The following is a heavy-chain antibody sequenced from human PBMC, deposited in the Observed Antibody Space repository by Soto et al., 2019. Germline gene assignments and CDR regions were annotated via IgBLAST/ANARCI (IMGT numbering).Heavy chain of an antibody. D-gene: IGHD5-18*01. CDR1: GFSLTTSGVG. CDR3: AHNRGYSYGSAFDY. Sequence: QVTLKESGPTLVKPRQTLTLTCTFSGFSLTTSGVGVGWIRQPPGKALEWLALIYWDDDKRYSPSLKSRLTITKDTSKNQVVLTMTNMDPVDTATYYCAHNRGYSYGSAFDYWGQGTLVTVSS. V-gene: IGHV2-5*02. CDR2: IYWDDDK. J-gene: IGHJ4*02.